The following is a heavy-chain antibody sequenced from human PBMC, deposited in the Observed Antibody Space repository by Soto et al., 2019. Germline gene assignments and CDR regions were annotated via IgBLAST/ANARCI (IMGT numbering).Heavy chain of an antibody. CDR1: GGTFSSYA. V-gene: IGHV1-69*13. CDR2: IIPIFGTA. D-gene: IGHD5-18*01. Sequence: SVKVSCKASGGTFSSYAISWVRQAPGQGLEWMGGIIPIFGTANYAQKFQGSVTITADESKRKAYMELSSLRCEDTGVYYCAISWNVDTAMVTELTFDYWGQGTLVTVSS. J-gene: IGHJ4*02. CDR3: AISWNVDTAMVTELTFDY.